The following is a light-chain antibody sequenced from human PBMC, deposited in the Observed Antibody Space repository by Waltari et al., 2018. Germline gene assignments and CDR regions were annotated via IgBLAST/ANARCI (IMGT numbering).Light chain of an antibody. CDR3: QQYDNYWT. V-gene: IGKV1-5*03. CDR2: RAS. CDR1: QSITNW. Sequence: DIQMTQSPSTLSASVGDRVTIPCRASQSITNWLAWYQQKPGKAPKPLIYRASNLESGVPSRFSGSGSGTEFTLTISSLQPDDFATYYCQQYDNYWTFGQGTKVEIK. J-gene: IGKJ1*01.